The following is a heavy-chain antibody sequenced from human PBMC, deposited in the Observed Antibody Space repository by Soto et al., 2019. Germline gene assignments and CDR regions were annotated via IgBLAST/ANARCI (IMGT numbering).Heavy chain of an antibody. D-gene: IGHD3-3*01. J-gene: IGHJ6*03. V-gene: IGHV3-23*01. Sequence: EVQLLESGGGLVQPGGSLRLSCAASGFTFSSYAMSWVRQAPGKGLEWVSAISGSGGSRYYADSVKGRFTISRDNSKNTLYLQMNSLRAEDAAVYYCAKDRVLRFLEKSTHYYYYYMDVWGKGTTVTVSS. CDR1: GFTFSSYA. CDR2: ISGSGGSR. CDR3: AKDRVLRFLEKSTHYYYYYMDV.